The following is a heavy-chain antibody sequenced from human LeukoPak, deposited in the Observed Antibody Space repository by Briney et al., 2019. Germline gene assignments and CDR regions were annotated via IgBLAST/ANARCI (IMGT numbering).Heavy chain of an antibody. D-gene: IGHD3-3*01. CDR3: ARDRAYYDFWSGYYDNDAFDI. CDR1: GFTFSSYS. V-gene: IGHV3-21*01. J-gene: IGHJ3*02. CDR2: ISSSSSYI. Sequence: GGSLRLSCAASGFTFSSYSMNWVRQAPGKGLEWVSSISSSSSYIYYADSVKGRFTISRDNAKNSLYLQMNSLRAEDTAVYYCARDRAYYDFWSGYYDNDAFDIWGQGTMVTVSS.